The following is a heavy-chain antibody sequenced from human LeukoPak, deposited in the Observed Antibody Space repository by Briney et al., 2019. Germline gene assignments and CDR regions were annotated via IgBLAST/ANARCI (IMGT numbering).Heavy chain of an antibody. CDR3: ARGITMMIVAPGY. CDR1: GFTVNNNY. Sequence: RSGGSLRLSCAASGFTVNNNYMTWVRQAPGKGLEWVSVLYSNSITYYADSVKGRFTISRDSSKNTLYLQMNSLRAEDTAVYYCARGITMMIVAPGYWGQGTLVTVSS. V-gene: IGHV3-53*01. J-gene: IGHJ4*02. CDR2: LYSNSIT. D-gene: IGHD3-22*01.